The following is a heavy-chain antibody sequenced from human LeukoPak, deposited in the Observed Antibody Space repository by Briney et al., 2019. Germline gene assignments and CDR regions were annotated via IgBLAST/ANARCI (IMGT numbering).Heavy chain of an antibody. J-gene: IGHJ4*02. V-gene: IGHV4-4*02. D-gene: IGHD3-10*01. CDR1: GGSISSHNW. Sequence: SETLSLTCAVSGGSISSHNWWSWVRQPPGKGLEWIGEIYHGGSTNYNPSLKSRIAMSVDRSRNQFSLQLSSVTAADTAVYYCAKGEDYGSGTVHFASWGQGTLVTVSS. CDR3: AKGEDYGSGTVHFAS. CDR2: IYHGGST.